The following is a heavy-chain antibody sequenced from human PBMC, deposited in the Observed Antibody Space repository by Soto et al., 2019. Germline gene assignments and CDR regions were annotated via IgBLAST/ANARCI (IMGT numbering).Heavy chain of an antibody. J-gene: IGHJ4*02. Sequence: QVQLVQSGAEVKKPGASVKVSCKASGYTFTSYAMHWVRQAPGQRLEWMGWINAGNGNTKYSQKFQGRVTITRDTSARTAYMELSSLRSEDTAAYYCARGRYFDWLATPDYWGKGTLFTVSS. CDR2: INAGNGNT. CDR1: GYTFTSYA. D-gene: IGHD3-9*01. V-gene: IGHV1-3*01. CDR3: ARGRYFDWLATPDY.